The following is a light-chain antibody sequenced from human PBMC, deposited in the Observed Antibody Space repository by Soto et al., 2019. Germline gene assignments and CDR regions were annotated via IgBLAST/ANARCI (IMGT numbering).Light chain of an antibody. CDR1: QGLSSD. CDR3: QQLNSYPLT. Sequence: DIQLTQSPSFLSASVGDRVTITCRASQGLSSDLAWYQQKPGKAPKLLIYPASSLHSGVPSRFSGSGSGTEFTLTISSLQPEDFATYYCQQLNSYPLTFGEGTRLEIK. V-gene: IGKV1-9*01. CDR2: PAS. J-gene: IGKJ5*01.